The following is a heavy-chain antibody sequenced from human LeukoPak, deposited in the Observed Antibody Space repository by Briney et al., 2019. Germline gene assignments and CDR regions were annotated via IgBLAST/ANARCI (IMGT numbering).Heavy chain of an antibody. CDR1: GYTLTELS. V-gene: IGHV1-24*01. J-gene: IGHJ4*02. CDR2: FDPGDGET. Sequence: ASVKVSCKVSGYTLTELSMHWVRQAPGKGLEWMGGFDPGDGETIYAQKFQGRVTMTEDTSTDTAYMELSSLRSEDTAVYYCAPARYYDSLPDYWGQGTLVTVSS. CDR3: APARYYDSLPDY. D-gene: IGHD3-22*01.